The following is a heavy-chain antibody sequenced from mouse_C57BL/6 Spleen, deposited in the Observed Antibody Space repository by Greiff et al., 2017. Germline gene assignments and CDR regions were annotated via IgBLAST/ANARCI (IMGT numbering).Heavy chain of an antibody. J-gene: IGHJ3*01. D-gene: IGHD2-4*01. CDR2: IRLKSDNYAT. Sequence: EVMLVESGGGLVQPGGSMKLSCVASGFTFSNYWMNWVRQSPEKGLEWVAQIRLKSDNYATHYAESVKGRFTISRDDSKSSVYLQMNNLRAEDTGIYYCTGGYYDYDVGTPFAYWGQGTLVTVSA. CDR3: TGGYYDYDVGTPFAY. CDR1: GFTFSNYW. V-gene: IGHV6-3*01.